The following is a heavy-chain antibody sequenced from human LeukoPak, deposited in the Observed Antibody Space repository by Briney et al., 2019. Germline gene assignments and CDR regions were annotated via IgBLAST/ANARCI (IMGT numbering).Heavy chain of an antibody. J-gene: IGHJ4*02. CDR3: ATHRLYDSSGYFKTFDY. CDR2: INPSGGST. Sequence: ASVKVSCKASGYTFTNYYMHWVRQAPGQGLEWRRIINPSGGSTSHAQKFQGRVTMTRDTSTSTVYMELSSLRSEDTAVYYCATHRLYDSSGYFKTFDYWGQGTLVTVSS. D-gene: IGHD3-22*01. V-gene: IGHV1-46*01. CDR1: GYTFTNYY.